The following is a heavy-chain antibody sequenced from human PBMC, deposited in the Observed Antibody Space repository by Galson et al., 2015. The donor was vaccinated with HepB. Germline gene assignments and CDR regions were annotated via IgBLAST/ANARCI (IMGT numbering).Heavy chain of an antibody. D-gene: IGHD2-21*01. Sequence: SLRLSCAASGFTFSSFWMHWVRQAPGKGLVWVSRISGDGSSTTYADSVKGRFTISRDNAKNTLYLQMNSLRAEDMAVYYCARDGVVVKPDYGGQGTLVTVSS. V-gene: IGHV3-74*01. J-gene: IGHJ4*02. CDR1: GFTFSSFW. CDR3: ARDGVVVKPDY. CDR2: ISGDGSST.